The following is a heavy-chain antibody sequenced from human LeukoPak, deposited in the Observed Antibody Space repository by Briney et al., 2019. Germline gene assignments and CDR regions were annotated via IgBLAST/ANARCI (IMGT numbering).Heavy chain of an antibody. V-gene: IGHV1-18*01. J-gene: IGHJ6*03. CDR3: ARDKPQESSSWWGYYYYMDV. CDR1: GYTFTSYG. Sequence: ASVKVSCKASGYTFTSYGISWVRQAPGQGLEWMGWISAYNGNTNYAQKLQGRVTMTTDTSTSTAYMELRSLRSDDTAVYYCARDKPQESSSWWGYYYYMDVWGKGTTVTVSS. D-gene: IGHD6-13*01. CDR2: ISAYNGNT.